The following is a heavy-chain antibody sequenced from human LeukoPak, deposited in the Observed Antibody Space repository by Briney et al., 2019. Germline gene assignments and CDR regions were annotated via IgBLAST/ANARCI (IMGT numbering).Heavy chain of an antibody. J-gene: IGHJ4*02. D-gene: IGHD4-17*01. CDR2: INHSGST. CDR1: GGSFSGYY. CDR3: ARASHDYGDYSHFDY. V-gene: IGHV4-34*01. Sequence: SETLSLTCAVYGGSFSGYYWSWIRQPPGKGREWVREINHSGSTNYNPSLKSRVTIAVDKSKNQFSLKLSSVTVADTAVYYCARASHDYGDYSHFDYWGQGTLVTVSS.